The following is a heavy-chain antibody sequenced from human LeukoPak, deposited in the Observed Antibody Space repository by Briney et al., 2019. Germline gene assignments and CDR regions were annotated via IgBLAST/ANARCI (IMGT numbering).Heavy chain of an antibody. Sequence: PSETLSLTCTVSGGSISSSTYYWGWIRQPPGKGLEWIGSIYYSGSTYYNPSLKSRVTISVDTSKNQLSLKLSSVTAADTAVYYCARSPTYYYAHDAFDIWGQGTMVTVSP. J-gene: IGHJ3*02. V-gene: IGHV4-39*01. D-gene: IGHD3-10*01. CDR3: ARSPTYYYAHDAFDI. CDR1: GGSISSSTYY. CDR2: IYYSGST.